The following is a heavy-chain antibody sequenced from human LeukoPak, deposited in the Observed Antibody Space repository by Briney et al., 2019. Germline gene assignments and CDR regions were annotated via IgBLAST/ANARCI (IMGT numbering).Heavy chain of an antibody. CDR2: IWYDGSNK. D-gene: IGHD1-26*01. V-gene: IGHV3-33*01. CDR3: ARPRGSYSLHDAFDI. CDR1: GFTFSSYG. J-gene: IGHJ3*02. Sequence: GGSLRLSCAASGFTFSSYGMHWVRQAPGKGLEWVAVIWYDGSNKYYADSVKGRFTISRDNSKNTLYLQMNSLRAEDTAVYYCARPRGSYSLHDAFDIWGQGTMVTVSS.